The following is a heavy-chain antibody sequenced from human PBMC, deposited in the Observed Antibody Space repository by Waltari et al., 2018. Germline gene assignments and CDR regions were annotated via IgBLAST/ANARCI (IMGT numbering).Heavy chain of an antibody. V-gene: IGHV3-23*01. CDR3: AKGTRGYYDSSGYYLG. J-gene: IGHJ4*02. D-gene: IGHD3-22*01. CDR1: GFTFSSYA. Sequence: EVQLLESGGGLVQPGGSLRLSCAASGFTFSSYAMSWVRQAPGKGLEWVSAISGSGGSTYYADSVNGRFTISRDNAKNTLYRQMNSLRAEDTAVYYCAKGTRGYYDSSGYYLGWGQGTLVTVSS. CDR2: ISGSGGST.